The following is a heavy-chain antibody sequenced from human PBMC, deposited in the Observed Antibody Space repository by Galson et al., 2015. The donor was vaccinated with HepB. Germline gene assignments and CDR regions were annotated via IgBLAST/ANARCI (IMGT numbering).Heavy chain of an antibody. CDR2: IYHSGST. Sequence: TLSLTCAVSGGSISSGGYSWSWIRQPPGKGLEWIGYIYHSGSTYYNPSLKSRVTISVDRSKNQFSLKLSSVTAADTAVYYCARARGQYDYVWGSYHPDDAFDIWGQGTMVTVSS. V-gene: IGHV4-30-2*01. CDR3: ARARGQYDYVWGSYHPDDAFDI. CDR1: GGSISSGGYS. D-gene: IGHD3-16*02. J-gene: IGHJ3*02.